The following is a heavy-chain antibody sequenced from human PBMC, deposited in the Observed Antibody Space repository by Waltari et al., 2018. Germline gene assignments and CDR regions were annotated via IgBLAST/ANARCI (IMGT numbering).Heavy chain of an antibody. D-gene: IGHD6-13*01. CDR3: ARGAAPGKGAHWFAP. CDR1: GYTFTNYD. Sequence: QVQLVQSGAEVKKPGASVKVSCKTSGYTFTNYDINWVRQATGQGIEWMGWMNPNSGNTGFAQKFQDTLIMTATTAITTAYMELTGLTSDDTAVYYCARGAAPGKGAHWFAPWGQGTLVIVSS. V-gene: IGHV1-8*01. CDR2: MNPNSGNT. J-gene: IGHJ5*02.